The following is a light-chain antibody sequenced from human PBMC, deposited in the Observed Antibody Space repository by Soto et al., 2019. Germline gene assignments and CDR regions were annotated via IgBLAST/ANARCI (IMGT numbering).Light chain of an antibody. CDR3: ASYAGSDTVL. CDR1: SSDVGAYNY. CDR2: EVN. J-gene: IGLJ2*01. V-gene: IGLV2-8*01. Sequence: QSALTQPPSASGSPGQSVIISCTGTSSDVGAYNYVSWYQQHPGKAPRLMIYEVNKRPSGVPDRFSGSKSGNTASLTVSGLQADDEADYYCASYAGSDTVLFGGGTKLTVL.